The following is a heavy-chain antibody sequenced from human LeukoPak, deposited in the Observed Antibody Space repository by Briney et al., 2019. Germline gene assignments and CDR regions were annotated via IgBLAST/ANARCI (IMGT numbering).Heavy chain of an antibody. Sequence: SETLSLTCAVYGGSFSGYYWSWIRQPPGKGLEYIGEINHSGSTNYNPSLKSRVTISVDTSKKQFSLNLSSVTAADTAVYYCAIRRWQLDYWGQGTLVTVSS. J-gene: IGHJ4*02. CDR3: AIRRWQLDY. D-gene: IGHD4-23*01. V-gene: IGHV4-34*01. CDR2: INHSGST. CDR1: GGSFSGYY.